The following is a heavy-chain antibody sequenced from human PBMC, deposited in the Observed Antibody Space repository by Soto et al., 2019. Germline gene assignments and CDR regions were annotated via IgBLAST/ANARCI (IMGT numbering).Heavy chain of an antibody. D-gene: IGHD5-18*01. CDR2: IIPIFGTA. J-gene: IGHJ6*02. V-gene: IGHV1-69*13. CDR3: ARDGYSYGTHYGMDV. CDR1: GGTFSSYA. Sequence: ASVKVSCKASGGTFSSYAISWVRQAPGQGLEWMGGIIPIFGTANYAQKFQGRVTITADESTSTAYMELSSLRSEDTAVYYCARDGYSYGTHYGMDVWGQGTTVTVAS.